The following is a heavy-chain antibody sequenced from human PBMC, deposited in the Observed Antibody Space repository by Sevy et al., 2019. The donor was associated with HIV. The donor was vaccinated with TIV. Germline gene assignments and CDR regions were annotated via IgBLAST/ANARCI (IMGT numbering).Heavy chain of an antibody. V-gene: IGHV3-11*01. Sequence: GESLKISCAASGFTFIDYYMSWIRQAPGKGLEWVSHISTSGVTIYSADSVKGRFTISRDNAKNSLYLQMNSLRAEDTAVYYCARGTNYYESSGPSYFDYWGQGSLVTVSS. CDR1: GFTFIDYY. CDR3: ARGTNYYESSGPSYFDY. D-gene: IGHD3-22*01. CDR2: ISTSGVTI. J-gene: IGHJ4*02.